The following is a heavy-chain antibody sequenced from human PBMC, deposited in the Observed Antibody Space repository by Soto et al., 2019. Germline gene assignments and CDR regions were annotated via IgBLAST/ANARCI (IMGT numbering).Heavy chain of an antibody. CDR3: ARDPGDYQFDY. CDR2: IWYDGSNK. V-gene: IGHV3-33*01. Sequence: QVQLVESGGGVVQPGRSLRLSCAASGFTFSSYGMHWVRQAPGKGLEWVAVIWYDGSNKYYADSVKGRFTISRDNSKNTLDLQMNSLRAEDTAVYYCARDPGDYQFDYWGQGTLVTVSS. D-gene: IGHD2-2*01. J-gene: IGHJ4*02. CDR1: GFTFSSYG.